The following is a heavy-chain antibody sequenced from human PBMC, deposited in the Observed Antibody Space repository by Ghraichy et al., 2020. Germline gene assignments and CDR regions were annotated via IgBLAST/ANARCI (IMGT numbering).Heavy chain of an antibody. CDR2: ISYDGSNK. CDR3: ARGGRYSYGYVPPEYYFDY. J-gene: IGHJ4*02. V-gene: IGHV3-30*04. D-gene: IGHD5-18*01. Sequence: GGSLRLSCAASGFTFSSYAMHWVRQAPGKGLEWVAVISYDGSNKYYADSVKGRFTISRDNSKNTLYLQMNSLRAEDTAVYYCARGGRYSYGYVPPEYYFDYWGQGTLVTVSS. CDR1: GFTFSSYA.